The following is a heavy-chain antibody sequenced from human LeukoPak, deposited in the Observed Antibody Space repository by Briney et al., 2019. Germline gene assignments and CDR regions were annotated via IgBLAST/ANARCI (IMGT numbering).Heavy chain of an antibody. CDR3: ARDSSSSFLGVDY. J-gene: IGHJ4*02. CDR1: GGSISSYY. V-gene: IGHV4-59*01. D-gene: IGHD6-6*01. CDR2: IYYSGST. Sequence: KTSETLSLTCTVSGGSISSYYWSWIRQPPGKGLEWIGYIYYSGSTNYNPSLKSRVTISVDTSKNQFSLKLSSVTAADTAVYCCARDSSSSFLGVDYWGQGTLVTVSS.